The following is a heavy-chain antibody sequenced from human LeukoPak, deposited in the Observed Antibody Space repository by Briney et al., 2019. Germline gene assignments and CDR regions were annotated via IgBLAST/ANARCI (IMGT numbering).Heavy chain of an antibody. Sequence: GGSLRLSCAASGFTFSSYAMHWVRQAPGKGLEWVAFIRYDGSNKYYADSVKGRFTISRDNSKNTLYLQMNSLRAEDTAVYYCANSGGLYYYDSSGYLPSWGQGTLVTVSS. V-gene: IGHV3-30*02. CDR3: ANSGGLYYYDSSGYLPS. CDR1: GFTFSSYA. CDR2: IRYDGSNK. D-gene: IGHD3-22*01. J-gene: IGHJ4*02.